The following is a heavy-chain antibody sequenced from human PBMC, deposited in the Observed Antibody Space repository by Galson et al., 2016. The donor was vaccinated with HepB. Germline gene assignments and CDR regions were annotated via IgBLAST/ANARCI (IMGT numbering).Heavy chain of an antibody. V-gene: IGHV4-59*01. D-gene: IGHD3-22*01. J-gene: IGHJ4*02. CDR3: ARERFYDSDGHWGGLSRTYLLDS. CDR2: VFHTGST. CDR1: GDSISTYY. Sequence: SETLSLTCTVSGDSISTYYWSWVRQPPGRGLEWIGYVFHTGSTKYNPSLKSRVTISIDMSKNQFSLNLHSVTAADTAVYFCARERFYDSDGHWGGLSRTYLLDSWGQGTQVIVSS.